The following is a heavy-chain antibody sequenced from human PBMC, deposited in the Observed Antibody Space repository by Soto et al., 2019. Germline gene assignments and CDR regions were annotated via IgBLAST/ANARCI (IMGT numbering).Heavy chain of an antibody. J-gene: IGHJ6*02. Sequence: GGSLRLSCAASGFTFSSYSMNWVRQAPGKGLEWVSSISSSSSYIYYADSVKGRFTISRDNAKNSLYLQMNSLRAEDTAVYYCAREVVVVPAAMERKYYYYGMDVWGQGTTVTVSS. V-gene: IGHV3-21*01. CDR1: GFTFSSYS. CDR3: AREVVVVPAAMERKYYYYGMDV. CDR2: ISSSSSYI. D-gene: IGHD2-2*01.